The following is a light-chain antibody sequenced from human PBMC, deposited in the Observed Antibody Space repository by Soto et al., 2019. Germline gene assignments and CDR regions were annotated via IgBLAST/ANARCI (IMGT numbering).Light chain of an antibody. CDR3: QQRSHRPLT. J-gene: IGKJ4*01. Sequence: EIVLTQSPATLSLSPGERATLSCRASQSVSSYLARYQQKPGQAPRLLISAASNRATGIPTWFSGRGSGTDFTLNISNLDPVVFAFYYCQQRSHRPLTFGGGTKVEIK. CDR1: QSVSSY. CDR2: AAS. V-gene: IGKV3-11*01.